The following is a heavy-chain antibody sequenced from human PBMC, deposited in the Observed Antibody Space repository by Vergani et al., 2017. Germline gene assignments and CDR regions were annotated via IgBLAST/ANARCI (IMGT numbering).Heavy chain of an antibody. J-gene: IGHJ6*02. CDR2: ISGSGGST. CDR1: GFTFNHYA. Sequence: EVQLLESGGDLVQPGGSLRLSCAASGFTFNHYAMNWVRQAPGKGLEWVSGISGSGGSTYYAGSVKGRFTISRDSSKNTLYLQMNSLSAGDTAVYYCAKANPRNSGYDYLYYYHAMDVWAQGTTVTVS. D-gene: IGHD5-12*01. V-gene: IGHV3-23*01. CDR3: AKANPRNSGYDYLYYYHAMDV.